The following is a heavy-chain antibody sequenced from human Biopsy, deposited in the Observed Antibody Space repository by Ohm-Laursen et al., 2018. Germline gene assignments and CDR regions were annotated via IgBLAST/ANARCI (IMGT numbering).Heavy chain of an antibody. V-gene: IGHV3-11*01. CDR3: GRFYGIMAAPVHL. D-gene: IGHD2/OR15-2a*01. CDR2: ISSGGSTI. J-gene: IGHJ4*01. Sequence: SLRLSCAASGFTFSDYQMSWIRQTPGKGLEWVSHISSGGSTIFHADSVKGRFTIPRDDAKGSLYLQMNNLRAEDTAVYYCGRFYGIMAAPVHLWGQGTLVTVSS. CDR1: GFTFSDYQ.